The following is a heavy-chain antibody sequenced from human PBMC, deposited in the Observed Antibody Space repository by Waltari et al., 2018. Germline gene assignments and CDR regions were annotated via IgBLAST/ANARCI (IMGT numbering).Heavy chain of an antibody. D-gene: IGHD3-10*02. CDR1: GGSFNXYY. V-gene: IGHV4-34*01. J-gene: IGHJ4*01. CDR2: INHAXSA. Sequence: ELQQWGXGLXXPSXTLXLTCXVYGGSFNXYYWTLFRKPPGKGLEWIGEINHAXSAHYXPSLKSRATLXVETSKNQFSLNLTSVTXADTGLYYXAXSLXRPHYAPGNFRXWGHGTLVAVSS. CDR3: AXSLXRPHYAPGNFRX.